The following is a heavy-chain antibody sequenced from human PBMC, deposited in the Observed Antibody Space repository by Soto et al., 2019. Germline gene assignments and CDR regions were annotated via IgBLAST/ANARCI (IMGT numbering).Heavy chain of an antibody. Sequence: GGSLRLSCAASGFTFSSYGMHWVRQAPGKGLEWVAVISYDGSNKYYADSVKGRFTISRDNSKNTLYLQMNSLRAEDTAVYYCAKDSETGITRTYYYYYGMDVWGQGTTVTVSS. CDR3: AKDSETGITRTYYYYYGMDV. V-gene: IGHV3-30*18. CDR1: GFTFSSYG. J-gene: IGHJ6*02. CDR2: ISYDGSNK. D-gene: IGHD1-20*01.